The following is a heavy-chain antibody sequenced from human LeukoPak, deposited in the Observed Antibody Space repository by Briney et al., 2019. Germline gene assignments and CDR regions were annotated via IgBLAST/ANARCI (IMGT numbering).Heavy chain of an antibody. Sequence: GGSLRLSCAAAGFTFSSYSMNWVRQAPGKGLEWVSSISSSSSYIYYADSVKGRFTMSRDTAKNSLYLQMNSLRAEDTAVYYCARGDTAKVTGSTDYSGQGTLVTVSS. CDR3: ARGDTAKVTGSTDY. CDR2: ISSSSSYI. CDR1: GFTFSSYS. V-gene: IGHV3-21*01. D-gene: IGHD5-18*01. J-gene: IGHJ4*02.